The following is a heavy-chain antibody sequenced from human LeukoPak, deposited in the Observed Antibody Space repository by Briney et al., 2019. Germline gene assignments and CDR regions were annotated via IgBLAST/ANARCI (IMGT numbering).Heavy chain of an antibody. D-gene: IGHD3-22*01. J-gene: IGHJ4*02. CDR1: GGSISSSNW. CDR3: ARDYYDSSGYYYFDY. Sequence: PSETLSLTCAVSGGSISSSNWWSWVRQPPGKGLEWIGEIYHSGSTNYNPSLKSRVTISVDKSKNQFSLKLSSVTAADTAVYYCARDYYDSSGYYYFDYWGQGTLVTVSS. V-gene: IGHV4-4*02. CDR2: IYHSGST.